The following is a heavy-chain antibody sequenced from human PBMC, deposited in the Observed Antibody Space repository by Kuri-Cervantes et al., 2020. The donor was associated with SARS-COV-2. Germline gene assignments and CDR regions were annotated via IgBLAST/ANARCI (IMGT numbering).Heavy chain of an antibody. D-gene: IGHD6-6*01. CDR2: ISYDGNNK. CDR3: AKSGYSSSSYYCYGMDV. Sequence: GGSLRLSCAASGFTFSNYAIHWVRQAPGKGLAWVAVISYDGNNKYYADSVKGRFTISRDNSKNTLYLQMNSLRAEDTAVYYCAKSGYSSSSYYCYGMDVWGQGTTVTVSS. J-gene: IGHJ6*02. CDR1: GFTFSNYA. V-gene: IGHV3-30-3*02.